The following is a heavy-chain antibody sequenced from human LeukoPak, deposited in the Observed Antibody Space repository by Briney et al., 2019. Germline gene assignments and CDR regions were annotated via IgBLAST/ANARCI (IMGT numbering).Heavy chain of an antibody. D-gene: IGHD1-26*01. CDR1: GYTFTSYG. CDR2: ISAYNGNT. V-gene: IGHV1-18*01. Sequence: GASVKVSCKASGYTFTSYGISWVRQAPGQGLEWMGWISAYNGNTNYAQKLQGRVTMTKDTSTSTAYMELRSLRSDDTAVYYCARVRANIVGALYYFDYWGQGTLVTVSS. J-gene: IGHJ4*02. CDR3: ARVRANIVGALYYFDY.